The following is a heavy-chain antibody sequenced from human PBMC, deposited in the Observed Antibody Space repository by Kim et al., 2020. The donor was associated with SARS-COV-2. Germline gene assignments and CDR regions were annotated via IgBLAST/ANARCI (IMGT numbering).Heavy chain of an antibody. J-gene: IGHJ5*02. V-gene: IGHV1-3*01. CDR3: VRQLVKGNWFDP. Sequence: KYSQKFQGRVTITRDTSASTAYMELSSLRSEDTAVYYCVRQLVKGNWFDPWGQGTLVTVSS. D-gene: IGHD6-6*01.